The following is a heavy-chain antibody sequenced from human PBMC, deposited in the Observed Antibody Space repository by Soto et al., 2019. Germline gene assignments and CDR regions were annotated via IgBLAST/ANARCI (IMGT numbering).Heavy chain of an antibody. CDR1: GGTFSSYA. J-gene: IGHJ6*02. CDR3: AREIFSSSAINYYYYGMDV. CDR2: IIPIFGTA. V-gene: IGHV1-69*01. D-gene: IGHD6-6*01. Sequence: QVQLMQSGAEVKKPGSSVKVSCKASGGTFSSYAISWVRQAPGQGLEWMGGIIPIFGTANYAQKFKGIVTITADEFTSTAYMELSSLRSEDTAVYYCAREIFSSSAINYYYYGMDVWGQGTTVTVSS.